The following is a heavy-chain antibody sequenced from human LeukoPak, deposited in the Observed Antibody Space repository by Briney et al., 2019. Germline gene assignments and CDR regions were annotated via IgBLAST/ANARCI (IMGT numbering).Heavy chain of an antibody. CDR1: GFTFSSYA. Sequence: GGSLRLSCAVSGFTFSSYAMHWVRQAPGKGLKYVSAISSNGGSTYYANSVKGRFTISRDNSKNTLYLQMGSLRAEDMAVYYCARLQLVRAFDIWGQGTMVTVSS. V-gene: IGHV3-64*01. CDR2: ISSNGGST. J-gene: IGHJ3*02. D-gene: IGHD6-13*01. CDR3: ARLQLVRAFDI.